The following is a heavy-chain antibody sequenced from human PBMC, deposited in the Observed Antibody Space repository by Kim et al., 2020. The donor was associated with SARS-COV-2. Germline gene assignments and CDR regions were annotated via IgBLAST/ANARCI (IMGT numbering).Heavy chain of an antibody. D-gene: IGHD2-21*02. CDR3: ARQQPYGDWEY. J-gene: IGHJ4*02. V-gene: IGHV1-3*01. Sequence: ASVKVSCKTSGHTFRNYAIHWVRQAPGQSLEWMGWISGDNDNTKYSQKFQGRATFTRDTSATTAYMELSSLRSEDMAVYFCARQQPYGDWEYWGQGTLVTVSS. CDR2: ISGDNDNT. CDR1: GHTFRNYA.